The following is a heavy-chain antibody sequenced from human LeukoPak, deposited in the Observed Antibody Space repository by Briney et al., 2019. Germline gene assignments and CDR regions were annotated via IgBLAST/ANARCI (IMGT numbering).Heavy chain of an antibody. CDR2: VFCSGST. D-gene: IGHD3-22*01. V-gene: IGHV4-59*08. J-gene: IGHJ4*02. CDR3: ARSYDSTGYYGGIFDS. Sequence: KPSETLSLTCTVSGGSISSYYWSWIRQPPGKGLEWIGYVFCSGSTNYNPSLNSRVTISLDTSKTQFSLKLRSVTAADTAVYYCARSYDSTGYYGGIFDSWGQGTLVTVAS. CDR1: GGSISSYY.